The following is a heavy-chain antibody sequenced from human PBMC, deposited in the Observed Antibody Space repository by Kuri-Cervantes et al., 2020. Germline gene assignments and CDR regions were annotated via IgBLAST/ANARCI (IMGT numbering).Heavy chain of an antibody. D-gene: IGHD2-21*02. J-gene: IGHJ4*02. CDR1: GFGFVYYA. Sequence: GGSLRLSCAASGFGFVYYAMHWIRQAPGKGLEYVSTINSNGRTTYYADSVRGRFVVSRDDSKSTLYLQMDSLRAEDTAVYYCTRDPPGGVTTYHYDYWGQGTLVTVSS. CDR3: TRDPPGGVTTYHYDY. V-gene: IGHV3-64*02. CDR2: INSNGRTT.